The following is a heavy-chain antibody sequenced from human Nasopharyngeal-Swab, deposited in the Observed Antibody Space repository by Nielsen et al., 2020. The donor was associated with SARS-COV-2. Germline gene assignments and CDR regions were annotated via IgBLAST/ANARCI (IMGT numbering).Heavy chain of an antibody. CDR2: ISSSSSYT. CDR1: GFTFSDYY. Sequence: GESLNISCAASGFTFSDYYMSWIRQTPGKGLEWVSYISSSSSYTHYADSVKGRFTISRDNAKNSLYLQMNSLRAEDTAVYYCARGMRLPEFDYWGQGTLVTVSS. CDR3: ARGMRLPEFDY. V-gene: IGHV3-11*05. J-gene: IGHJ4*02.